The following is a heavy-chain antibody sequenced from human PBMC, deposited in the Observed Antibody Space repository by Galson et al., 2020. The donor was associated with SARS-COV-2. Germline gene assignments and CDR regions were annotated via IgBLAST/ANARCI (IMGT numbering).Heavy chain of an antibody. CDR2: IDPSDSYT. V-gene: IGHV5-10-1*01. CDR1: GYSFTSYW. Sequence: KIGESLKISCKGSGYSFTSYWISWVRQMPGKGLEWMGRIDPSDSYTNYSPSFQGHVTISADKSISTAYLQWSSLKASDTAMYYCARHPIITMIVDTPFVFDIWGQGTMVTVSS. J-gene: IGHJ3*02. CDR3: ARHPIITMIVDTPFVFDI. D-gene: IGHD3-22*01.